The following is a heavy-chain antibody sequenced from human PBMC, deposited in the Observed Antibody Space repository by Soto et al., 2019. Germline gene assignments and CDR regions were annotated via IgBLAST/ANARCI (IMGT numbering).Heavy chain of an antibody. D-gene: IGHD2-15*01. CDR2: FDPEDGET. J-gene: IGHJ5*02. V-gene: IGHV1-24*01. CDR3: ATVGGGQRVEWFDP. CDR1: GYTLTELS. Sequence: ASVKVSCKVSGYTLTELSMHWVRQAPGKGPEWMGGFDPEDGETIYAQKFQVRVTMTEDTSTDTAYMELSSLRSEDTAVYYCATVGGGQRVEWFDPWGQGTLVTGSS.